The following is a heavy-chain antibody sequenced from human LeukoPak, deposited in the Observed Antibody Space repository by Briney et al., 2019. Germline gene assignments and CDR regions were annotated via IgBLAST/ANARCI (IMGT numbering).Heavy chain of an antibody. CDR3: AREPGTATGY. Sequence: ASVRVSCKASGYSFTAYYIHWERQAPGQGLEWMGWINSNSGGTKCAPRFQGRVTLTRNTSLSTVYMEMSDLTSDDTAIYYCAREPGTATGYWGQGTLVAISS. D-gene: IGHD1-1*01. CDR2: INSNSGGT. V-gene: IGHV1-2*07. CDR1: GYSFTAYY. J-gene: IGHJ4*02.